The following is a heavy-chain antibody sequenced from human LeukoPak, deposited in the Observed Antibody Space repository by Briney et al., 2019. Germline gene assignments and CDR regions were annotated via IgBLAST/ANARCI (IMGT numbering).Heavy chain of an antibody. CDR1: GFTFSSYS. V-gene: IGHV3-21*04. CDR2: ISSSSSYI. J-gene: IGHJ4*02. Sequence: PGGSLRLSCAASGFTFSSYSMNWVRQAPGKGLEWVSSISSSSSYIYYADSVKGRFTISRDNSENTLYLQMNSLRAEDTAFYYCAKTKGDYEYWSGYYKYYFDSWGQGTLVTVSS. CDR3: AKTKGDYEYWSGYYKYYFDS. D-gene: IGHD3-3*01.